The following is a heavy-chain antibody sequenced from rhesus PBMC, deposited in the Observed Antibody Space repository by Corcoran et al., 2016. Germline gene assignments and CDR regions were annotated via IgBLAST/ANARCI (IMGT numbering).Heavy chain of an antibody. V-gene: IGHV4-122*02. CDR2: TSYSVST. D-gene: IGHD6-31*01. CDR3: ARHAAGEGGLDS. Sequence: QVQLQESGPGLVKPSETLSLTCAVSGGSISSSYYYWSWIRQAPGKGLEWIGYTSYSVSTSYNPARTSRVTLSRDTSKNPFSLKLSSVTAADTAVYYCARHAAGEGGLDSWGQGVVVTVSS. J-gene: IGHJ6*01. CDR1: GGSISSSYYY.